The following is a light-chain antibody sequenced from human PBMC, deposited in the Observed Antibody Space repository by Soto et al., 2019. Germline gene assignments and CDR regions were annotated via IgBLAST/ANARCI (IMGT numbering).Light chain of an antibody. CDR1: SSDVGGYNH. CDR2: DVS. CDR3: HSFSRSSTPRV. J-gene: IGLJ1*01. V-gene: IGLV2-14*01. Sequence: QSVLTQPASVSGSPGQSITISCTGTSSDVGGYNHVSWYQQHPGKAPKLMIYDVSNRPSGVSNRFSGSKSGNTASLTISGLQAEDEADYYCHSFSRSSTPRVFGTGTKLTVL.